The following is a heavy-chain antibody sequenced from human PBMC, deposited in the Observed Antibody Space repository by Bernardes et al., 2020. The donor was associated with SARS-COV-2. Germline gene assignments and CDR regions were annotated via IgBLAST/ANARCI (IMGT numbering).Heavy chain of an antibody. CDR1: GFTFSSYA. J-gene: IGHJ6*02. Sequence: GGSLRLSCAASGFTFSSYAMHWVRQAPGKGLEWVAVISYDGSNKYYADSVKGRFTISRDNSKNTLYLQMNSLRAEDTAVYYCARDVAPPSPLPAAIGYYYYYGMDVWGQGTTVTVSS. V-gene: IGHV3-30-3*01. CDR2: ISYDGSNK. CDR3: ARDVAPPSPLPAAIGYYYYYGMDV. D-gene: IGHD2-2*02.